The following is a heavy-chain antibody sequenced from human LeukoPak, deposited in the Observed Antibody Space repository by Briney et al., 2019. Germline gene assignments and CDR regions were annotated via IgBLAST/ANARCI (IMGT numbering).Heavy chain of an antibody. CDR1: GGSISSSY. V-gene: IGHV4-59*01. J-gene: IGHJ5*02. CDR3: ATGSGFYNWLDP. Sequence: SETLSLTCTVSGGSISSSYWSWMRQPPEKGLEWIGYIHYSGSTNYNPSLKSRVFISVDTSKKQFSLKLSSVTAADTAVYYCATGSGFYNWLDPWGQGTLVTVSS. D-gene: IGHD3-22*01. CDR2: IHYSGST.